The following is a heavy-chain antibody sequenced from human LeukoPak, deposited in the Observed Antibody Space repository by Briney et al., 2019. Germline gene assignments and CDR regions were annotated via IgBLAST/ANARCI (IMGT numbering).Heavy chain of an antibody. CDR3: VRLRRNSDSSGYYYYYDS. CDR2: INKGSTHM. CDR1: EFSFKSNS. D-gene: IGHD3-22*01. Sequence: GGSLRLSCAASEFSFKSNSFNWVRQAPGKGLEWVSSINKGSTHMYYADSVKGRFTVSRDDAQNSLYLQMNSLSAEDTALYYCVRLRRNSDSSGYYYYYDSWGRGTQVTVSS. J-gene: IGHJ4*02. V-gene: IGHV3-21*01.